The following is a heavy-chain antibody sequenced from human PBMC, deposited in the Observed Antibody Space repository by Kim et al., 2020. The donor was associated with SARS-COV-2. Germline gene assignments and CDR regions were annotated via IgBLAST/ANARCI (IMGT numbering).Heavy chain of an antibody. CDR3: ARHQSSSYDYVWGSYRYDGSVGGSFDP. V-gene: IGHV4-39*01. D-gene: IGHD3-16*02. J-gene: IGHJ5*02. CDR1: GGSISSSSYY. CDR2: IYYSGST. Sequence: SETLSLTSTVSGGSISSSSYYWGWIRQPPGKGLEWIGSIYYSGSTYYNPSLKSRVTISVDTSKNQFSLKLSSVTAADTAVYYCARHQSSSYDYVWGSYRYDGSVGGSFDPWGQGTLVTVSS.